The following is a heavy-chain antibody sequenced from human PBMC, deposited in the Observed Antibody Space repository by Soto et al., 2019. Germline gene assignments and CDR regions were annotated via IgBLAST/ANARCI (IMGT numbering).Heavy chain of an antibody. Sequence: QVQLVDSGGGMVQPGTSLRLSCAASGFIFSNHAMHWVRQAPGKGLEWVAGIAYDGSSQYYADSVRGRFTISRDNSRNTLYLQMSSLRVEDTAVYYCVGELSSRRLDYWGQGTLLTVSS. CDR2: IAYDGSSQ. D-gene: IGHD3-16*02. V-gene: IGHV3-30-3*01. CDR3: VGELSSRRLDY. CDR1: GFIFSNHA. J-gene: IGHJ4*02.